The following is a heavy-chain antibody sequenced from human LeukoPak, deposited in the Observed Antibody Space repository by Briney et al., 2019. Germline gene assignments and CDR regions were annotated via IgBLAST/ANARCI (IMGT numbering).Heavy chain of an antibody. V-gene: IGHV4-59*08. CDR1: GGSISSYY. CDR2: IYYSGST. D-gene: IGHD3-3*01. CDR3: ARGYHDFWSGYYSTPWIGYYFDY. J-gene: IGHJ4*02. Sequence: SETLSLTCTVSGGSISSYYWSWIRQPPGKGLEWIGYIYYSGSTNYNPSLKSRVTISVDTSKNQFSLKLSSVTAADTAVYYCARGYHDFWSGYYSTPWIGYYFDYWGQGTLVTVSS.